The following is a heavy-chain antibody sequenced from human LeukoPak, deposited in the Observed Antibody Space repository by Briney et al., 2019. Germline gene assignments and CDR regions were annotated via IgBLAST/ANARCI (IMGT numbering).Heavy chain of an antibody. CDR1: GFNFRDYG. CDR3: AREQYSSGKSLDY. CDR2: IRYDGNNK. J-gene: IGHJ4*01. D-gene: IGHD3-10*01. Sequence: PGGSLRLSCATSGFNFRDYGMHWVRQAPGKGLEWVAFIRYDGNNKYYADSVKGLFTISRDNAKNSLYLQMNSLRAEDTAVYYCAREQYSSGKSLDYWGQGKLVTVSS. V-gene: IGHV3-30*02.